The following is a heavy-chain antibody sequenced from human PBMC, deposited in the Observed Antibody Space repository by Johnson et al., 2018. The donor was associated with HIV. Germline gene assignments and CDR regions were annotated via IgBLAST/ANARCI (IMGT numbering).Heavy chain of an antibody. Sequence: VQLVESGGGVVQPGRSLRLSCAASGFTFSHAWMSWVRQAPGQGLEWVGHIESKADGGAADYAAPLAGRFTISRDDSKSTLYLQMNSLKTEDTAVYYCTTAIFGVIVHAFDIWGQGTMVTVSS. CDR3: TTAIFGVIVHAFDI. CDR1: GFTFSHAW. V-gene: IGHV3-15*04. D-gene: IGHD3-3*01. J-gene: IGHJ3*02. CDR2: IESKADGGAA.